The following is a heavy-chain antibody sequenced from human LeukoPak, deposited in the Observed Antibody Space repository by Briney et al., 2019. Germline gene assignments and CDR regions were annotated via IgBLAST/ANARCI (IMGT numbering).Heavy chain of an antibody. CDR1: RYSISSGYY. CDR3: ARDYGDYRFDY. Sequence: SETLSLTCTVSRYSISSGYYWSWIRQPAGKGLEWIGRIYTSGSTNYNPSLKSRVTMSVDTSKNQFSLKLSSVTAADTAVYYCARDYGDYRFDYWGQGTLVTVSS. J-gene: IGHJ4*02. D-gene: IGHD4-17*01. V-gene: IGHV4-4*07. CDR2: IYTSGST.